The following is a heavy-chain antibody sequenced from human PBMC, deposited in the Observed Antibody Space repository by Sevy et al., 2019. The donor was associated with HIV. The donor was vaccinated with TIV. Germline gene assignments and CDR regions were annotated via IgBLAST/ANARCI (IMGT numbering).Heavy chain of an antibody. CDR2: ISYDASNI. D-gene: IGHD6-6*01. Sequence: GGSLRLSCAASGFTFSSSAMHWVRQAPGKGLEWVALISYDASNIFYADSVKGGFTISRDNSKNTLYLQMNSLRVEDTAVYYCARDGIAARLGLDYWGQGTLVTVSS. CDR1: GFTFSSSA. V-gene: IGHV3-30-3*01. J-gene: IGHJ4*02. CDR3: ARDGIAARLGLDY.